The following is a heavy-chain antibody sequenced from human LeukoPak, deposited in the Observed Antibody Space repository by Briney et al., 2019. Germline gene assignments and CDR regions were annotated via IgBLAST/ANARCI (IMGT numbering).Heavy chain of an antibody. D-gene: IGHD6-19*01. CDR2: ISSSGSTI. V-gene: IGHV3-48*03. J-gene: IGHJ4*02. CDR3: ARMQQWLPDY. CDR1: GFTFSSYE. Sequence: PGGSLRLSCAASGFTFSSYEMNWVRQAPGKGLEWVSYISSSGSTIYYADSVKGRFTISRDNAKNSLYLQMNSLRAEDTAVYYCARMQQWLPDYWGQGTLVSVSS.